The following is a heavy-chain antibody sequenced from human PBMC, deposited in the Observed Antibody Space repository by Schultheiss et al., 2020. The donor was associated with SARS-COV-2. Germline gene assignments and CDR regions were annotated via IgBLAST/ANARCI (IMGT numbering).Heavy chain of an antibody. CDR1: GGSISSSNW. Sequence: SETLSLTCAVSGGSISSSNWWSWVRQPPGKGLEWIGEIYHSGSTNYNPSLKSRVTISVDKSKNQFSLKLSSVTAADTAVYYCARGSAYSGYDQNWFDPWGQGTLVTVSS. D-gene: IGHD5-12*01. V-gene: IGHV4-4*02. CDR2: IYHSGST. J-gene: IGHJ5*02. CDR3: ARGSAYSGYDQNWFDP.